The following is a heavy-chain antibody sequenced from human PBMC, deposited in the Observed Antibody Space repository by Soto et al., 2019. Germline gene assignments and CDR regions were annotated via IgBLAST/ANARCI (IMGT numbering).Heavy chain of an antibody. D-gene: IGHD2-21*01. CDR1: GYTFTSYA. Sequence: ASVKVSCKASGYTFTSYAMHWVRQAPGQRLEWMGWINAGNGNTKYSQNFQGRVTITRDTSASTAYMELSSLRSEDTAVYYCARDLAYGIPDYWGKGTLVTVSS. V-gene: IGHV1-3*01. CDR3: ARDLAYGIPDY. CDR2: INAGNGNT. J-gene: IGHJ4*02.